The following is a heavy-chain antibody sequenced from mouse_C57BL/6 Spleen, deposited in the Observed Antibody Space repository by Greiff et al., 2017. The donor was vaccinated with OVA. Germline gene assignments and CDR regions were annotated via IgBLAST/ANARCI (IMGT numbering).Heavy chain of an antibody. Sequence: DVKLVESGGGLVQPGGSLSLSCAASGFTFTDYYMSWVRQPPGKALEWLGFIRNKANGYTTEYSASVKGRFTISRDNSQSILYLQMNALRAEDSATYYCARLETTVVDYFDYWGEGTTLTVSS. J-gene: IGHJ2*01. D-gene: IGHD1-1*01. CDR3: ARLETTVVDYFDY. V-gene: IGHV7-3*01. CDR2: IRNKANGYTT. CDR1: GFTFTDYY.